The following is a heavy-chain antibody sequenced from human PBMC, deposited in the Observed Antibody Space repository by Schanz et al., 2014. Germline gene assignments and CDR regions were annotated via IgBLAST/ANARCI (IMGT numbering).Heavy chain of an antibody. CDR3: VKDPDKYNWNDVEGMDV. D-gene: IGHD1-1*01. J-gene: IGHJ6*01. CDR1: GFSFSTHW. CDR2: VWHDGINR. V-gene: IGHV3-33*06. Sequence: VQLVESGGGLVQPGGSVRLSCGASGFSFSTHWMAWVRQAPGKGLEWVAVVWHDGINRYYADSVKGRFTISRDNSKNTLYLQLNSLRVEDTAVYYCVKDPDKYNWNDVEGMDVWGPGTTVTVSS.